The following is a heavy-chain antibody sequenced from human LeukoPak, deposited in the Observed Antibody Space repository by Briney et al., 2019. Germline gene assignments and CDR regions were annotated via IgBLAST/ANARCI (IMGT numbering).Heavy chain of an antibody. J-gene: IGHJ4*02. CDR1: GYTFTSYY. Sequence: ASVKVSCKASGYTFTSYYMHWVRQAPGQGLEWMGIINPSGGSTSYAQKFQGRVTMTRDMSASTVYMELSSLRSEDTAVYYCARTDLPPYYDSSGYPYYFDYWGQGTLVTVSS. CDR3: ARTDLPPYYDSSGYPYYFDY. V-gene: IGHV1-46*01. D-gene: IGHD3-22*01. CDR2: INPSGGST.